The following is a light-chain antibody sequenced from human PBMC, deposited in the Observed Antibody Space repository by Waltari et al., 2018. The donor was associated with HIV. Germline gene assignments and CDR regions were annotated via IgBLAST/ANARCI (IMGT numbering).Light chain of an antibody. Sequence: QSALTQPPSASGSPGQSVTISCTGTSSDIGAYNYVAWYQQYPGKAPKLMIYDVTKRPSGVPDRCSGSKSGNTASLTVSGRQAEDEADYYCASHAGSKDVFGGGTKLTVL. CDR1: SSDIGAYNY. CDR3: ASHAGSKDV. J-gene: IGLJ2*01. CDR2: DVT. V-gene: IGLV2-8*01.